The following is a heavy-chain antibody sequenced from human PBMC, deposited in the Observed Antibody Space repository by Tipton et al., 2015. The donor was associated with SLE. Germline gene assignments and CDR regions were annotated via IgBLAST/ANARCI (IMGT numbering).Heavy chain of an antibody. J-gene: IGHJ4*02. CDR1: GFTFSSYE. CDR3: ARVSSGWFCDY. V-gene: IGHV3-7*03. CDR2: INQDGSEK. D-gene: IGHD6-19*01. Sequence: SLRLSCAASGFTFSSYEMNWVRQAPGKGLEWVANINQDGSEKYYVDSVKGRFTTSRDNAKNSLYLQMNSLRAEDTAVYYCARVSSGWFCDYWGQGTLVTVSS.